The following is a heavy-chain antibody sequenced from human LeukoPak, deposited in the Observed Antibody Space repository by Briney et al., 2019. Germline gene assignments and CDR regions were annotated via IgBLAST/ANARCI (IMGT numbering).Heavy chain of an antibody. CDR3: ARGSQTTHHYYDSSGYSYYFDY. Sequence: GRSLRLSCAASGFIFSNYAMHWVRQAPGKGLEWVAVISYDGSDKYYADSVKGRFTISRDNSKNTLYLQMNSLRAEDTAVYYCARGSQTTHHYYDSSGYSYYFDYWGQGILVTVSS. D-gene: IGHD3-22*01. CDR2: ISYDGSDK. CDR1: GFIFSNYA. J-gene: IGHJ4*02. V-gene: IGHV3-30-3*01.